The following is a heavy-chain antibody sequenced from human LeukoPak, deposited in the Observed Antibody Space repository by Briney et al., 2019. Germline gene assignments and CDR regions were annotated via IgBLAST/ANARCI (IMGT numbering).Heavy chain of an antibody. CDR2: ISAYNGNT. J-gene: IGHJ4*02. Sequence: GASVKVSCKASGYTFTSYGISWVRQAPGQGLEWMGWISAYNGNTNYAQKFQGRVTITADESTSTAYMELSSLRSEDTAVYYCARAHVDTAMGGVDYWGQGTLVTVSS. CDR3: ARAHVDTAMGGVDY. V-gene: IGHV1-18*01. CDR1: GYTFTSYG. D-gene: IGHD5-18*01.